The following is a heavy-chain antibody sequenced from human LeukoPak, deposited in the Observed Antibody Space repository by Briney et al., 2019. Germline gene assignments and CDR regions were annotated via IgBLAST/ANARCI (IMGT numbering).Heavy chain of an antibody. CDR3: ARDRGGDYQKNWFDP. J-gene: IGHJ5*02. D-gene: IGHD4-17*01. V-gene: IGHV1-69*05. Sequence: SVKVSCKASGGTFSSYAISWVRQAPGRGLEWMGRIIPIFGTANYAQKFQGRVTITTDESTSTAYMELSSLRSEDTAVYYCARDRGGDYQKNWFDPWGQGTLVTVSS. CDR1: GGTFSSYA. CDR2: IIPIFGTA.